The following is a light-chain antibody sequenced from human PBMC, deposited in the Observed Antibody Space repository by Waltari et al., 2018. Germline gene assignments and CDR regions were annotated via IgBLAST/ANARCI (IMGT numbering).Light chain of an antibody. J-gene: IGLJ3*02. CDR1: GSHLGAGYD. CDR3: QSYDTSLSVV. CDR2: GST. V-gene: IGLV1-40*01. Sequence: QSVLTQPPSVSGAPGQRVTISCPGLGSHLGAGYDVHWYHQVPRTAPKLLIYGSTSRPLGVPDRFFGSTSGTSASLTITGLQVEDEGDYYCQSYDTSLSVVFGGGTKLTVL.